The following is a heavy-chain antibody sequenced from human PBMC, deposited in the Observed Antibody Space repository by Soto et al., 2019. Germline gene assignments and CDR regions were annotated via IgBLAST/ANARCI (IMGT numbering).Heavy chain of an antibody. CDR2: INPSGGST. D-gene: IGHD3-10*01. CDR1: GYTFTSYY. CDR3: ARAGITMVRGVIKALNY. Sequence: ASVKVSCKASGYTFTSYYMHWVRQAPGQGLEWMGIINPSGGSTSYAQKFQGRVTMTRDTSTSTVYMELSSLRSEDTAVYYCARAGITMVRGVIKALNYWGQGTLVTV. V-gene: IGHV1-46*01. J-gene: IGHJ4*02.